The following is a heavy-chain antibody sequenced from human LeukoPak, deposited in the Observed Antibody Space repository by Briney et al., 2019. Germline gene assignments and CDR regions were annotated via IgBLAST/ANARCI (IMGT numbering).Heavy chain of an antibody. Sequence: GGSLRLSCAASGFTFDDYAMHWVRQAPEKGLEWVSGISWNSGNIDYADSVEGRFTISRDNSKNTLYLQMNSLRAEDTAVYYCARGSVGTPPPFDFWGQGTLVTVSS. CDR1: GFTFDDYA. J-gene: IGHJ4*02. CDR2: ISWNSGNI. CDR3: ARGSVGTPPPFDF. D-gene: IGHD2-15*01. V-gene: IGHV3-9*01.